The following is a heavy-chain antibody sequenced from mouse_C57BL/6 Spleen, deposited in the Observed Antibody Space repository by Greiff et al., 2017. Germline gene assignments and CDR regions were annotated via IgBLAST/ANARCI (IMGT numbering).Heavy chain of an antibody. CDR2: IYPGDGAT. CDR3: ARVYLYYAMDD. D-gene: IGHD5-5*01. Sequence: QVQLKESGAELVKPGASVKISCKASGYAFSSYWMNWVQQRPGKGLEWIGQIYPGDGATNYNGKFKGKATLAADKSSNTAYLQLGSLASEDSAVYYCARVYLYYAMDDWGQGTSVTVSS. CDR1: GYAFSSYW. J-gene: IGHJ4*01. V-gene: IGHV1-80*01.